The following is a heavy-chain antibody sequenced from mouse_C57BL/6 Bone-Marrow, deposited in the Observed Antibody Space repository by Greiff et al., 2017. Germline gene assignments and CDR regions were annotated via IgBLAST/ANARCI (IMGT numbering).Heavy chain of an antibody. CDR3: TLYYYGSSSYYAMDY. Sequence: QVQLQQSGAELMKPGASVKLSCKATGYTFTGYWIEWVKQRPGHGLEWIGEILPGSGSTNYNEKFKGKATFTADTSSNTAYMQLSSLTTEDSAIYYCTLYYYGSSSYYAMDYWGQGTSVTVSS. CDR1: GYTFTGYW. J-gene: IGHJ4*01. CDR2: ILPGSGST. D-gene: IGHD1-1*01. V-gene: IGHV1-9*01.